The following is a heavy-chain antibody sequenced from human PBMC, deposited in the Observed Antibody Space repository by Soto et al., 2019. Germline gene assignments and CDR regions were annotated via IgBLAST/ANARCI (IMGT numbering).Heavy chain of an antibody. J-gene: IGHJ4*02. D-gene: IGHD4-17*01. V-gene: IGHV4-61*01. Sequence: PSETLSLTCSVSGGSVSSDSYYWSWIRQPPGAGLEWIGYIYFSGTTNYNPSLESRISIPVDSSKNQFSLKLSSVTAADTAVYYCARSPDSGDYVDYWGQGTLVTVSS. CDR2: IYFSGTT. CDR1: GGSVSSDSYY. CDR3: ARSPDSGDYVDY.